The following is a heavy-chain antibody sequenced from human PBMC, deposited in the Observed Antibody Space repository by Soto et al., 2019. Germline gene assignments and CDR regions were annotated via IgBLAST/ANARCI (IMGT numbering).Heavy chain of an antibody. J-gene: IGHJ6*02. CDR3: ARDQDYYYGMDV. CDR2: IYYSGST. V-gene: IGHV4-59*01. CDR1: GGSISSYY. Sequence: SETPSLTCTVSGGSISSYYWSWIRQPPGKGLEWIGYIYYSGSTNYNPSLKSRATISVDTSKNQFSLKLSSVTAADTAVYYCARDQDYYYGMDVWGQGTTVTVSS.